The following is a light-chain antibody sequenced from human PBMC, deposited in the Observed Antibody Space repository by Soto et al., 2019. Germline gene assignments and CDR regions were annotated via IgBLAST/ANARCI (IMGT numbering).Light chain of an antibody. Sequence: QSALTQPPSASGSPGQSVTISCTGTSKDIGAYNFVSWYQRLPGKAPKLIIYDVINRPPGVPDRFTGSKSGNTASLTVSGLQADDEGDYFCSSYSGNSHCVVFGGATQLTVL. CDR2: DVI. CDR1: SKDIGAYNF. J-gene: IGLJ2*01. V-gene: IGLV2-8*01. CDR3: SSYSGNSHCVV.